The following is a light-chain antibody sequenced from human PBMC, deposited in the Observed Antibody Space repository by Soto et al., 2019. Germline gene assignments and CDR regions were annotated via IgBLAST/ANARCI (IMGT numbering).Light chain of an antibody. CDR2: GAS. J-gene: IGKJ1*01. CDR3: QQYNTLPPWT. V-gene: IGKV3-15*01. CDR1: ESVSSK. Sequence: THSQATLSVSPGERATLSCRASESVSSKLAWYQQKPGQAPRLLIYGASTRATGIPARFSGSGSGTEFTLTISGLQSADFAVYYCQQYNTLPPWTFGQGTKVDNK.